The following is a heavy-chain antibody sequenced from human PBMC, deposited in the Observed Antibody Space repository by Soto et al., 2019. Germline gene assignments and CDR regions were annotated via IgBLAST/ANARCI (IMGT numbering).Heavy chain of an antibody. J-gene: IGHJ6*02. CDR3: ARGGYYDNSWGKLSHYGLDV. V-gene: IGHV1-18*01. Sequence: QVQLAQSANEVKKPGASVRVSCKAAGYTFIRYGIAWVRQAPGQGLEWMGWISPYNDYTVYAQKFKGRVSMTADTATRTVYMNLTGLKSNDTAVYYCARGGYYDNSWGKLSHYGLDVWGQGTSVSVSS. D-gene: IGHD3-16*01. CDR1: GYTFIRYG. CDR2: ISPYNDYT.